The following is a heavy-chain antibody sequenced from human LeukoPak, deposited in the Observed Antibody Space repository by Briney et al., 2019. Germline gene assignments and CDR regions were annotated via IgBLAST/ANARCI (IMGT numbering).Heavy chain of an antibody. CDR3: ARVMGLGYYGMDV. CDR1: GFTLSSYW. Sequence: GGSLRLSCAASGFTLSSYWMSWVRQAPGKGLEWVANIKQDGSEKYYVDSVKGRFTTSRDNAKNSLYLQMNSLRAEDTAVYYCARVMGLGYYGMDVWGQGTTVTVSS. D-gene: IGHD3-10*01. CDR2: IKQDGSEK. J-gene: IGHJ6*02. V-gene: IGHV3-7*03.